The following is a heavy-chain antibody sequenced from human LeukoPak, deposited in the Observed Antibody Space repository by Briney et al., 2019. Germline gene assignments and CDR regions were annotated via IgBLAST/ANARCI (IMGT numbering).Heavy chain of an antibody. D-gene: IGHD3-3*01. V-gene: IGHV1-2*02. CDR3: ARATNFDLLRFWGGAGGNDVFNI. CDR1: GYTFTGYY. CDR2: INPNSGGT. Sequence: ASVKVSCKASGYTFTGYYMHWVRQAPGQGLEWMGWINPNSGGTNYAQKFQGRVTMTRDTSISTAYMELSRLRSDDTAVYYCARATNFDLLRFWGGAGGNDVFNIWGHGKMVPVS. J-gene: IGHJ3*02.